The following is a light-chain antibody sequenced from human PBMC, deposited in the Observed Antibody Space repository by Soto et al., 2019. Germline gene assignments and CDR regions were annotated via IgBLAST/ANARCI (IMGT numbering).Light chain of an antibody. J-gene: IGKJ1*01. V-gene: IGKV3-20*01. CDR2: AAS. Sequence: EIVLTQSPGTLSLSPGERATLSCRASQNIYNNYLAWYQQRPGQAPRVLIHAASSSATGIPDRFSGSGSATDFTLTISKLEPDDSAVYYCHQYGNSPWALGQGTKVESK. CDR1: QNIYNNY. CDR3: HQYGNSPWA.